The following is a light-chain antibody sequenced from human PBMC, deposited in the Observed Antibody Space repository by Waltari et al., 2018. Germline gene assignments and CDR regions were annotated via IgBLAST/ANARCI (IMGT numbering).Light chain of an antibody. CDR3: QEYDSLPVT. Sequence: DIQTTQSPSTLSASVGDRITITCRTSQSVKNNLAWYQQKPGKAPKVLIHKASRLEGGVPSRFSGSGYGTEFTLTISSLQPDDFATYYCQEYDSLPVTFGGGTRVEIK. CDR1: QSVKNN. J-gene: IGKJ4*01. CDR2: KAS. V-gene: IGKV1-5*03.